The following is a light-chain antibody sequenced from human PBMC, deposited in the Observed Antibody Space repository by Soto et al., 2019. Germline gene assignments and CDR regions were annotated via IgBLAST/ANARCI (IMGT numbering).Light chain of an antibody. CDR1: QSISSW. V-gene: IGKV1-5*03. CDR2: KAS. Sequence: DIQMTQSPSTLSASVGDRVTITCRASQSISSWLAWYQQKPGKAPTLLIYKASSLESGVPSRFSGSGSGTEFTLTISSLQPDDFATYYCQQYPRTFGQGTKVEIK. J-gene: IGKJ1*01. CDR3: QQYPRT.